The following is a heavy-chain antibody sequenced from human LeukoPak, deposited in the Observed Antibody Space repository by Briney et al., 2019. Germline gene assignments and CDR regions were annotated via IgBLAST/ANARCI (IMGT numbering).Heavy chain of an antibody. D-gene: IGHD3-3*01. CDR3: TTDHATYYDFWSGFHDDY. CDR2: IKSKTDGGTT. CDR1: GITSSTYS. J-gene: IGHJ4*02. Sequence: PGGSLRLSCVASGITSSTYSMNWVRQAPGKGLEWVGRIKSKTDGGTTDYAAPVKGRFTISRDDSKNTLYLQMNSLKTEDTAVYYCTTDHATYYDFWSGFHDDYWGQGTLVTVSS. V-gene: IGHV3-15*01.